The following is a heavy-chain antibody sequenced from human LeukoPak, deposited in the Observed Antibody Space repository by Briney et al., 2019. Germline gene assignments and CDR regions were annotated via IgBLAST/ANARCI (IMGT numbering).Heavy chain of an antibody. CDR2: ISYDGSNK. D-gene: IGHD5-12*01. CDR1: GFTFSSYA. Sequence: GRSLRLSCAASGFTFSSYAMHWVRQAPGKGLEWVAVISYDGSNKYYADSVKGRFTISRDISKNTLYLQMNSLRAEDTAIYYCAKARGYGGYDFCDYWGQGTLVTVSS. CDR3: AKARGYGGYDFCDY. J-gene: IGHJ4*02. V-gene: IGHV3-30-3*01.